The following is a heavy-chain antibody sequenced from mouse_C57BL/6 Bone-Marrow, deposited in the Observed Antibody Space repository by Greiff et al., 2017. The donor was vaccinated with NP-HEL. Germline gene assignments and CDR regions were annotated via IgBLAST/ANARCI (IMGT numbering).Heavy chain of an antibody. CDR3: ARKGKGSWYFDV. D-gene: IGHD3-3*01. CDR1: GYSITSGYY. V-gene: IGHV3-6*01. J-gene: IGHJ1*03. CDR2: ISYDGSN. Sequence: VQLQQSGPGLVKPSQSLSLTCSVTGYSITSGYYWNWIRQFPGNKLEWMGYISYDGSNNYNPSLKNRISITRDTSKNQFFLKLNSVTTEDTATYYCARKGKGSWYFDVWGTGTTVTVSS.